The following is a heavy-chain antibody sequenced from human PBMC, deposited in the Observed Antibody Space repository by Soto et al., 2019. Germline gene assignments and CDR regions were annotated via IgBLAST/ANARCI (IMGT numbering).Heavy chain of an antibody. D-gene: IGHD5-12*01. V-gene: IGHV3-9*01. CDR3: AKDGEMATSNAEYFQH. CDR1: GFTFDDYA. J-gene: IGHJ1*01. CDR2: ISWNSGSI. Sequence: EVQLVESGGGLVQPGRSLRLSCAASGFTFDDYAMHWVRQAPGKGLEWVSGISWNSGSIGYADSVKGRFTISRDNAKNSLYLQMNSLRAEDTALYYCAKDGEMATSNAEYFQHWGQGTLVTVSS.